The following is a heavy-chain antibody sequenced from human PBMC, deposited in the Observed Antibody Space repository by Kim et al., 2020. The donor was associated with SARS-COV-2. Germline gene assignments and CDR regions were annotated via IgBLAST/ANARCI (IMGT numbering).Heavy chain of an antibody. CDR1: GLAFDNCA. J-gene: IGHJ4*02. CDR2: ISASAITT. CDR3: AKGDLDFSDLGSYYFDY. Sequence: GGSLRLSCTASGLAFDNCAMSWVRQAPGKGLEWVSSISASAITTNYAESVRGRFTISRDNSKNTLFLEMDSVRDDDTAIYYCAKGDLDFSDLGSYYFDYWGQGALVTVSS. V-gene: IGHV3-23*01. D-gene: IGHD2-21*01.